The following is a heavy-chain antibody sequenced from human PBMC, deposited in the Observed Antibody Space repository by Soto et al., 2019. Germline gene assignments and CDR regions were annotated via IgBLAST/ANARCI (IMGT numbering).Heavy chain of an antibody. V-gene: IGHV3-21*01. CDR1: GFTFSSYS. D-gene: IGHD2-15*01. CDR2: ISSSSSYI. Sequence: EVQLVESGGGLVKPGGSLRLSCAASGFTFSSYSMNWVRQAPGKGLEWVSSISSSSSYIYYADSVKGRFTISRDNAKNSLYLQMNSLRAEDTAVYYCARDQRIVVGVAATPDYYYYYGMDVWGQGTTVTVSS. CDR3: ARDQRIVVGVAATPDYYYYYGMDV. J-gene: IGHJ6*02.